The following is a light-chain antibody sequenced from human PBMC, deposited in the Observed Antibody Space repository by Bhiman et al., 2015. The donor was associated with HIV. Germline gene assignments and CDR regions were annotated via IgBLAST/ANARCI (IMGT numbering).Light chain of an antibody. CDR2: EVT. CDR1: SSDFGGYNY. V-gene: IGLV2-8*01. J-gene: IGLJ1*01. CDR3: QTWDNRIGV. Sequence: QSALTQPPSASGSPGQSVTISCTGTSSDFGGYNYVSWYQQHPGKAPKLMIYEVTKRPSGVPDRFHGSKSGNTATLTISGTQAMDEADYFCQTWDNRIGVFGAGTKVTVL.